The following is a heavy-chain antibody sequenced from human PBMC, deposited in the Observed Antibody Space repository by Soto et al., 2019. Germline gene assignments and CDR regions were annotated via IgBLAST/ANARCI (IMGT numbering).Heavy chain of an antibody. D-gene: IGHD1-20*01. V-gene: IGHV3-74*01. CDR2: IKYDGINT. J-gene: IGHJ3*01. Sequence: DVQLVESGGGLVQPGGSLRLSCAASGFIFSNYWIHWVRQVPGKGLVWVSRIKYDGINTNYADSVKGRFTISRDNAGNTVYLQMNSLRTDDTAVYYCARGIPGHYGFDVWGQGTMVTVSS. CDR1: GFIFSNYW. CDR3: ARGIPGHYGFDV.